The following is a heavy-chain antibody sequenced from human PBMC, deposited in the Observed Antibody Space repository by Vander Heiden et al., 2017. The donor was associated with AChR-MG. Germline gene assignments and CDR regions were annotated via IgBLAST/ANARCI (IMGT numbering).Heavy chain of an antibody. CDR3: ARVNRKEQLLVTIWFDY. Sequence: QLQLQESGPGLVKPSETLSLTCTVSGGSTSSSSYYWGWIRQPPGKRLEWIGSIYYSGSTYYNPSLKSRVTISVDTSKNQFSLKLSSVTAADTAVYYCARVNRKEQLLVTIWFDYWGQGTLVTVSS. V-gene: IGHV4-39*01. CDR2: IYYSGST. CDR1: GGSTSSSSYY. D-gene: IGHD6-19*01. J-gene: IGHJ4*02.